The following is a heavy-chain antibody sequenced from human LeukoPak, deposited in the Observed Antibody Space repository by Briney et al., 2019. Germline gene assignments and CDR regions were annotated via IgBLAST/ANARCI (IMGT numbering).Heavy chain of an antibody. CDR3: ARAGYCGDGGCRGGSAFDV. Sequence: ASVKVSCKTSGYTFSNYDIYWVRQAPGQGLECMGWISGYTGDTKYAQILQGRFTVTTDTSTSAAYMELRSLTYDDTAVYYCARAGYCGDGGCRGGSAFDVWGQGTMVTVSS. CDR1: GYTFSNYD. J-gene: IGHJ3*01. CDR2: ISGYTGDT. D-gene: IGHD2-15*01. V-gene: IGHV1-18*01.